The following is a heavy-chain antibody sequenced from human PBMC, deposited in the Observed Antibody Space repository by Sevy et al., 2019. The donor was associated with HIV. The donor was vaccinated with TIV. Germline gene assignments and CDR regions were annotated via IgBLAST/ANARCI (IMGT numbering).Heavy chain of an antibody. CDR2: ISSSSNYI. Sequence: GGSLRLSCAASGFTFSSYSMNWVRQAPGMGLEWVSSISSSSNYIYYADSVKGRFTISRDNAKNSLYLQMNSLRAEDTAVYYCARGEVNYDSLIPIRTEGGYYYGMDVWGQWTTVTVSS. CDR3: ARGEVNYDSLIPIRTEGGYYYGMDV. CDR1: GFTFSSYS. D-gene: IGHD3-3*01. V-gene: IGHV3-21*01. J-gene: IGHJ6*02.